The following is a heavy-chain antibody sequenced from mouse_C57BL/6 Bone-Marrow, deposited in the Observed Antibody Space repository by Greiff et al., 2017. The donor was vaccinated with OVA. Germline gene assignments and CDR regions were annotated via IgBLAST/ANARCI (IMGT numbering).Heavy chain of an antibody. CDR2: IWPGGGT. J-gene: IGHJ2*01. Sequence: QVQLKESGPGLVAPSQSLSITCTVSGFSLTSYAISWVRQPPGKGLEWLGVIWPGGGTNYNSALKSRLSISKDNSKSQVFLKMNSLQTDDTARYYCARNYIWDGYYFDYGGQGKALTV. CDR3: ARNYIWDGYYFDY. V-gene: IGHV2-9-1*01. CDR1: GFSLTSYA. D-gene: IGHD4-1*01.